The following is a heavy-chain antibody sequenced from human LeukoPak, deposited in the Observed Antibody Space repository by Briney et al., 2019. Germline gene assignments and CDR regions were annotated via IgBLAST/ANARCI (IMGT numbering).Heavy chain of an antibody. J-gene: IGHJ6*04. V-gene: IGHV1-18*04. Sequence: GASVKVSCKASGYTFTSYGISWVRQAPGQGLEWMGRISAYNGNTNYAQKLQGRVTMTTDTSTSTVYMELRSLRSDDTAVYYCARDKLERRPYYYGMDVWGKGTTVTVSS. D-gene: IGHD1-1*01. CDR1: GYTFTSYG. CDR3: ARDKLERRPYYYGMDV. CDR2: ISAYNGNT.